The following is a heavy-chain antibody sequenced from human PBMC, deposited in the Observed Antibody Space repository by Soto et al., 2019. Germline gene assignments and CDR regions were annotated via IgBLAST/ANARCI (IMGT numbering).Heavy chain of an antibody. D-gene: IGHD6-19*01. CDR3: ARESTSGWATGGLFEY. CDR1: GGSINNHC. V-gene: IGHV4-59*11. J-gene: IGHJ4*02. CDR2: IFYTGMS. Sequence: QVQLQESGPGLVKPSETLSLSCTVSGGSINNHCWSWVRQAPGKGLEWIGYIFYTGMSIYNPSLRSRVTMSVDTSKNQFSQSLRSVTAADTAVYFCARESTSGWATGGLFEYWGQGALVTVSS.